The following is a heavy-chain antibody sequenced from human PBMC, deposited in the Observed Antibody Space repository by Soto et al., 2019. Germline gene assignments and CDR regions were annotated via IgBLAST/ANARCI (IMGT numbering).Heavy chain of an antibody. Sequence: QVQLVESGGGVLQPGRSLRLSCAASGFTFSSFAMHWVRQAPGKGLEWVAFISYDGSNTYYADSVKGRVTISRDNSKKTVYLEINTLRAEDRPVYHCAKDLTLVTVGAWGHSLEYWGQGTLVTFSS. D-gene: IGHD1-26*01. J-gene: IGHJ4*02. CDR1: GFTFSSFA. CDR2: ISYDGSNT. CDR3: AKDLTLVTVGAWGHSLEY. V-gene: IGHV3-30-3*01.